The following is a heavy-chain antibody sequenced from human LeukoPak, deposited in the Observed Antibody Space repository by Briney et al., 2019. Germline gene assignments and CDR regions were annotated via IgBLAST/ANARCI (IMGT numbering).Heavy chain of an antibody. D-gene: IGHD3-22*01. CDR3: ARGFSSGYIFDY. CDR2: IIPIFGTA. V-gene: IGHV1-69*05. CDR1: GGTFSSYA. J-gene: IGHJ4*02. Sequence: GASVKVSCKASGGTFSSYAISWVRQAPGQGLEWMGGIIPIFGTANYAQKFQGRVTITTDESTSTAYMELSSLRSEDTAVYYCARGFSSGYIFDYWGQGTLVTVSS.